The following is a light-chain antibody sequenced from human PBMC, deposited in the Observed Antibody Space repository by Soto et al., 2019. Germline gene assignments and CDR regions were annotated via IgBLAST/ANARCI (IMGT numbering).Light chain of an antibody. V-gene: IGKV3-15*01. Sequence: EIVLTQCPSTLSVSVVERSTLSFIAPETVSTNLALFQRKASQPPRLLIYGSSTRATGVPDRFSGSGSGTEFALIISSLQSEDVAVYYCQQYSNWPPAIAFGQGTRLEIK. CDR2: GSS. CDR1: ETVSTN. CDR3: QQYSNWPPAIA. J-gene: IGKJ5*01.